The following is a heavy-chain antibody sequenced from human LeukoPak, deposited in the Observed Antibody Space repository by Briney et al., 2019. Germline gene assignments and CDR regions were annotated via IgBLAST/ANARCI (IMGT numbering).Heavy chain of an antibody. CDR3: ARSYSGSSGYSDFDS. Sequence: GASVKVSCKASGGTFSNYAITWVRQAPGQGLEWMGGIIPVFGTANYAQNFQGRVTITTDESTTTAYMELRSLRFEDAAVYYCARSYSGSSGYSDFDSWGQGTLVTVSS. D-gene: IGHD3-22*01. J-gene: IGHJ4*02. V-gene: IGHV1-69*05. CDR1: GGTFSNYA. CDR2: IIPVFGTA.